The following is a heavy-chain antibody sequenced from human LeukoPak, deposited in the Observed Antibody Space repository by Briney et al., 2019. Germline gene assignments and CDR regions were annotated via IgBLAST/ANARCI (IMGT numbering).Heavy chain of an antibody. V-gene: IGHV3-23*01. CDR1: GFTFSSYA. CDR3: ARYNSWPNWFDP. D-gene: IGHD5-12*01. CDR2: ISGSGGST. J-gene: IGHJ5*02. Sequence: PGGSLRLSCAASGFTFSSYAMSWVRQAPGKGLEWVSAISGSGGSTYYADSVKGRFTISRDNSKNTLYLQMNSLRAEDTAVYYCARYNSWPNWFDPWGQGTLVTVSS.